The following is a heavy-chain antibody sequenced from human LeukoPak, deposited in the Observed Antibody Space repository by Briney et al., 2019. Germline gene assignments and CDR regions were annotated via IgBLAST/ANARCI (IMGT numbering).Heavy chain of an antibody. Sequence: ASLKVSCKASGYTFTSYDINWVRQATGQGLEWMGWMNPNSGNTGYAQKFQGRVTMTRNTSISTAYMELSSLRSEDTAVYYCARAPLLYCSSTSCSPYNWFDPWGQGTLVTVSS. D-gene: IGHD2-2*01. J-gene: IGHJ5*02. CDR3: ARAPLLYCSSTSCSPYNWFDP. CDR1: GYTFTSYD. V-gene: IGHV1-8*01. CDR2: MNPNSGNT.